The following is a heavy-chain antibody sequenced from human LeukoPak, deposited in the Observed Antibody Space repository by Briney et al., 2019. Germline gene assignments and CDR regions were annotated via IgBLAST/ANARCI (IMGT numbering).Heavy chain of an antibody. J-gene: IGHJ4*02. V-gene: IGHV1-18*01. CDR1: GYTFTSYG. Sequence: GATVKVSCKASGYTFTSYGISWVRQAPGHVLEWMGWISAYNGNTNYAQKLQGRVTMTTDTSTSTAYMELRSLRSDDTAVYYCARVSAYSSSSTWGQGTLVTVSS. CDR2: ISAYNGNT. CDR3: ARVSAYSSSST. D-gene: IGHD6-6*01.